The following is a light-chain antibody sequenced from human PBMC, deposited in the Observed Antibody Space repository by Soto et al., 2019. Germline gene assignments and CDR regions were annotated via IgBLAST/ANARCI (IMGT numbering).Light chain of an antibody. CDR1: RSDICSYDH. J-gene: IGLJ1*01. CDR3: ISYTDRQSYL. V-gene: IGLV2-14*03. CDR2: AVS. Sequence: QSALTQPASGSWSPGQSITISCSGTRSDICSYDHVAWYQQFPGKSPKLIIYAVSDRPSGVSDRFSGSKSGISASLTISGLQTEDEADYYCISYTDRQSYLYGTGTKVTV.